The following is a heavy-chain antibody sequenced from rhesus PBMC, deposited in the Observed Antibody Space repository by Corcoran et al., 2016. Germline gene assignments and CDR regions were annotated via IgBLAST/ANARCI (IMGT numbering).Heavy chain of an antibody. V-gene: IGHV4-160*01. CDR1: GGSVSGYW. CDR3: ARPSPNNSLDV. CDR2: IRSGGST. Sequence: QVQLQQWGEGLVTPSETLSLTCAVYGGSVSGYWWGWIRQPPGKGREWIGRIRSGGSTNYNPSLKSRVTSSIDTSKNQFSLKLSSVTAADTAVYYCARPSPNNSLDVWGRGVLVTVSS. J-gene: IGHJ5-2*02.